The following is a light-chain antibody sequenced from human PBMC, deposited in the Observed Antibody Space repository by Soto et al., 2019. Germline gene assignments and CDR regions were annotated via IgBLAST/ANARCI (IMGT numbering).Light chain of an antibody. V-gene: IGKV1-33*01. J-gene: IGKJ3*01. CDR2: TAS. Sequence: DIQMTQSPSSLSASVGDRVTITCQASQDISSYLNWYQQKPGKAPKLLIYTASSLQSGVPSRFSGGGSGTDFNFSISSLQPEDIATYYCQQYDYLPFTFGPGTNVDIK. CDR1: QDISSY. CDR3: QQYDYLPFT.